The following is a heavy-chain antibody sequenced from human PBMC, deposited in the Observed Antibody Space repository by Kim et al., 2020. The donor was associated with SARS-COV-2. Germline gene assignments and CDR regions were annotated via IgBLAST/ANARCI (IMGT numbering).Heavy chain of an antibody. CDR1: GFTFSSYW. J-gene: IGHJ4*02. Sequence: GGSLRLSCAASGFTFSSYWMSWVRQAPGKGLEWVANIKQDGSEKYYVDSVKGRFTISRDNAKNSLYLQMNSLRAEDTAVYYCARDERDYYDSSGSPGDWGQGTLVTVSS. V-gene: IGHV3-7*01. CDR2: IKQDGSEK. D-gene: IGHD3-22*01. CDR3: ARDERDYYDSSGSPGD.